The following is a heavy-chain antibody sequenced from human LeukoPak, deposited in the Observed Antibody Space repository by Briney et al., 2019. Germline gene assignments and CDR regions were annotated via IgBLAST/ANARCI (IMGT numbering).Heavy chain of an antibody. D-gene: IGHD3-22*01. CDR2: IYSPGTN. J-gene: IGHJ3*02. CDR3: ARGIGTSYDSSRDAFDI. V-gene: IGHV4-61*02. Sequence: SETLSLTCTISAGSINSGDYYWSWIRQPAGKGLEWIGRIYSPGTNYNYNPSLKSRVTISIDTSKNQFSLKLTSVTAADTAVYYCARGIGTSYDSSRDAFDIWGQGTMVTVSS. CDR1: AGSINSGDYY.